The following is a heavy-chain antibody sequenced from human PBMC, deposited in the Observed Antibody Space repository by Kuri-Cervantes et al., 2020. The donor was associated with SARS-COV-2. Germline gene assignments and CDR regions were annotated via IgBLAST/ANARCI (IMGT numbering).Heavy chain of an antibody. CDR2: IIPIFGTA. V-gene: IGHV1-69*06. D-gene: IGHD4-11*01. J-gene: IGHJ6*02. CDR1: GYTFTSYY. Sequence: SVKVSCKASGYTFTSYYMHWVRQAPGQGLEWMGGIIPIFGTANYAQKFQGRVTITADKSTSTAYMELSSLRSEDTAVYYCASRILKRPLPPKTTVTVPGMDVWGQGTTVTVSS. CDR3: ASRILKRPLPPKTTVTVPGMDV.